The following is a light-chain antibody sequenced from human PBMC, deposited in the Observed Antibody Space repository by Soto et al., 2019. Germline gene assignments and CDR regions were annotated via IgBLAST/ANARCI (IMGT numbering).Light chain of an antibody. CDR2: AAS. J-gene: IGKJ3*01. V-gene: IGKV1-27*01. CDR1: QGISTY. CDR3: QNCDYPPFT. Sequence: QMAQSPSSLSASVGDRVSITCRASQGISTYVAWYQQKPGKVPKLLIYAASTLQSGVPSRFSGSGSGTDFTLTIRSLQPEDVETYLCQNCDYPPFTFGPGTKVDIK.